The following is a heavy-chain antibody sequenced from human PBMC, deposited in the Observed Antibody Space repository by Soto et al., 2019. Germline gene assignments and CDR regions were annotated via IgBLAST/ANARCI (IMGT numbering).Heavy chain of an antibody. Sequence: SVKVSCKTSGGSFSTSAISWVRQAPGEGLEWMGGIIPIFHIGNYAQNFQGRLTITADESTSTAYMELNSLKSEDTAMYYRARVVEMATGWFDPWGQGTLVTVSS. J-gene: IGHJ5*02. V-gene: IGHV1-69*13. CDR1: GGSFSTSA. CDR3: ARVVEMATGWFDP. CDR2: IIPIFHIG.